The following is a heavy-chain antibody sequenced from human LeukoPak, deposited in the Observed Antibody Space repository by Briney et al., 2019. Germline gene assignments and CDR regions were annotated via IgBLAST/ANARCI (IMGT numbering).Heavy chain of an antibody. V-gene: IGHV5-51*01. CDR2: IYPGDSDT. J-gene: IGHJ3*02. CDR1: GYSFTSYW. CDR3: ARPQIVGATDAFDI. D-gene: IGHD1-26*01. Sequence: GASLQISCKGSGYSFTSYWIGWVRQMPGKGLEWMGIIYPGDSDTRYSPSFQGQVTISADKSISTAYLQWSSLKASDTAMYYRARPQIVGATDAFDIWGQGTMVTVSS.